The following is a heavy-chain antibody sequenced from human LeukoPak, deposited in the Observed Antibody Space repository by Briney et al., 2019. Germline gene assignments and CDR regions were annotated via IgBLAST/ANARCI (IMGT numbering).Heavy chain of an antibody. J-gene: IGHJ4*02. CDR3: AREGGGSDI. Sequence: GGSLRLSCAASGFTFSIYGMSWVRQAPGKGLEWVATIKQAGSEIYYVDSVKGRFTISRDNAKNSLFLEMNSLRAEDTAVYYCAREGGGSDIWGQGTLVTVSS. CDR2: IKQAGSEI. V-gene: IGHV3-7*05. D-gene: IGHD2-15*01. CDR1: GFTFSIYG.